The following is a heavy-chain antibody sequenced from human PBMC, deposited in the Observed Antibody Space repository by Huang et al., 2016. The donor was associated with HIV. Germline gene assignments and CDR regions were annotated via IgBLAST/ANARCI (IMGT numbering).Heavy chain of an antibody. CDR3: ARPRMTATSSDSTWSFFDS. J-gene: IGHJ4*02. Sequence: QVQLQQWGAGLLKPSGVLSLKCAVYGGSLSDYYWTWIRQSPGKGLEWIGEVNHRGLSTYNPSFRRRVTMSVDMSKNQFSLNLTSLTVADTAVYYCARPRMTATSSDSTWSFFDSWGQGTLVIVSS. D-gene: IGHD2-21*02. V-gene: IGHV4-34*02. CDR2: VNHRGLS. CDR1: GGSLSDYY.